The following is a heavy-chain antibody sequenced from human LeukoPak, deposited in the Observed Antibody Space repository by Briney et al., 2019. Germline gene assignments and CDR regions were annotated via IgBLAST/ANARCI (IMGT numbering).Heavy chain of an antibody. CDR3: AKYDMLPPTCP. CDR1: GGTFSSYA. D-gene: IGHD3-22*01. CDR2: IIPIFGTA. Sequence: RASVKVSCKASGGTFSSYAISWVRQAPGQGLEWMGGIIPIFGTANYAQKFQGRVTITADESTSTAYMELSSLRSEDTAVYYCAKYDMLPPTCPWGQGTLVTVSS. J-gene: IGHJ5*02. V-gene: IGHV1-69*13.